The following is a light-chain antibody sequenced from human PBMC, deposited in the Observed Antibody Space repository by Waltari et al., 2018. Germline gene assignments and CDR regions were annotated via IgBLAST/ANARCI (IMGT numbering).Light chain of an antibody. J-gene: IGLJ3*02. CDR1: NSNIGSNY. Sequence: QSVLTQPPSASGTHGQRVTIPSSGSNSNIGSNYVYWYQQLPGTAPKLLIYRSNQRLSGVPDRFSASKSGTSASLAISGLRSEDEADYYCAAWDDSLSAWVFGGGTKLTVL. CDR2: RSN. V-gene: IGLV1-47*01. CDR3: AAWDDSLSAWV.